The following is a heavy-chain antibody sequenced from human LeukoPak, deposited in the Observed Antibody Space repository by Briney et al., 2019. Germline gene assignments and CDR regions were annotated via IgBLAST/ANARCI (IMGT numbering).Heavy chain of an antibody. CDR1: GFTFSTYW. CDR3: TRVSHWGAGDQ. CDR2: IDYDGSSI. Sequence: GGSLRLSCAASGFTFSTYWMPWVRQAPGKGPVWVARIDYDGSSIDYADSVQDRFTISRDNAENTLYLQMNHLRDEETAVYYCTRVSHWGAGDQWGQGTLVTVSS. J-gene: IGHJ4*02. D-gene: IGHD7-27*01. V-gene: IGHV3-74*01.